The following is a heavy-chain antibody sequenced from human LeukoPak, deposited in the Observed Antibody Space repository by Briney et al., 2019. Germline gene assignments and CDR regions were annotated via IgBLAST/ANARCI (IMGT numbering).Heavy chain of an antibody. V-gene: IGHV3-23*01. CDR1: GFTVSSNY. Sequence: GGSLRLSCAASGFTVSSNYMSWVRQAPGKGLEWVATLIGTAGNTYYADSVKGRFTISRDNSKNTLYVQMNSLRVEDTAIYYCARGMGITRVRGVIPHDAVDIWGQGTTVTVSS. CDR2: LIGTAGNT. CDR3: ARGMGITRVRGVIPHDAVDI. D-gene: IGHD3-10*01. J-gene: IGHJ3*02.